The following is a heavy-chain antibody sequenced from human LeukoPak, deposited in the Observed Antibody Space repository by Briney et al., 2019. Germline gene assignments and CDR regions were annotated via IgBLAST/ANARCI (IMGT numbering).Heavy chain of an antibody. V-gene: IGHV4-34*01. Sequence: SETLSLTCAIYGGSFRGYYWSWIRQPPGKGLEWIGEINHSGSTNYNPSLKSRVTISVDTSKNQFSLKLSSVTAADTAVYYCATTQYGPLPSGMDVWGQGTTVTVSS. CDR2: INHSGST. CDR3: ATTQYGPLPSGMDV. CDR1: GGSFRGYY. J-gene: IGHJ6*02. D-gene: IGHD3-10*01.